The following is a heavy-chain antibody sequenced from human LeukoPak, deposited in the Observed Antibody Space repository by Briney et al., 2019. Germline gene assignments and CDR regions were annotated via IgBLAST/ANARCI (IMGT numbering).Heavy chain of an antibody. CDR1: VFTFNNYT. CDR3: AKNSYGLAVADC. Sequence: GGSLRLSCAASVFTFNNYTMSWVRQAPWKGLEWVSSISGNGGATYYADSVKGRFTISRDNSKNTLYLQMNSLGAGDTALYFCAKNSYGLAVADCWGQGTLVTVSS. J-gene: IGHJ4*02. D-gene: IGHD6-19*01. CDR2: ISGNGGAT. V-gene: IGHV3-23*01.